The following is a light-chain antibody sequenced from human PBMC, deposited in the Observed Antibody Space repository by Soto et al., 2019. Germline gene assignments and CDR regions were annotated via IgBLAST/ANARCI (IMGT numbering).Light chain of an antibody. J-gene: IGKJ1*01. Sequence: LSVAPGGRGIISCRASQSVGNNLAWHQQKPGQAPRLLIYGASTRATGFPARFSGSGSGTDFTLTISRLGPEDFATYYCQQYNSYSQTFGQGTKVDI. CDR2: GAS. CDR1: QSVGNN. CDR3: QQYNSYSQT. V-gene: IGKV3-15*01.